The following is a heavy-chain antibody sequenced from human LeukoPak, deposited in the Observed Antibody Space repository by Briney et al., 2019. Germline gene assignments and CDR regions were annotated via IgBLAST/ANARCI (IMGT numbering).Heavy chain of an antibody. V-gene: IGHV3-30*04. Sequence: PERSLRLSCAASEFTFRHYAVHWVRQAPGRGLEWVAVLSFDGAHKYYAESVKGRFTISKDNSNNTLFLQMDSLRLEDTALYYCVRARAGGLDYWGQGTLVTVSS. D-gene: IGHD3-16*01. J-gene: IGHJ4*02. CDR2: LSFDGAHK. CDR1: EFTFRHYA. CDR3: VRARAGGLDY.